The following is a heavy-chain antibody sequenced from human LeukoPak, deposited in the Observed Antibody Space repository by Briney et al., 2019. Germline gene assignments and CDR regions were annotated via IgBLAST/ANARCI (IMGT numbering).Heavy chain of an antibody. J-gene: IGHJ4*02. CDR1: GFTFSNAW. CDR2: IKSKTDGETT. V-gene: IGHV3-15*01. CDR3: AAYASLDY. Sequence: GGSLRLSCAASGFTFSNAWMNWVRQAPGKGLEWVGLIKSKTDGETTDYAAPVKGRFTVSRDDSKNTLYLQMNSLRAEDTAVYYCAAYASLDYLGQGTLLTVSS. D-gene: IGHD4-17*01.